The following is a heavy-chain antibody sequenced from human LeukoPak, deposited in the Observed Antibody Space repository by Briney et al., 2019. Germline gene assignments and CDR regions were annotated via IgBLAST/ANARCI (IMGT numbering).Heavy chain of an antibody. J-gene: IGHJ6*02. CDR2: IYAGGTR. CDR1: GXTXTNNY. V-gene: IGHV3-66*01. CDR3: AREGYASGTRYGMDV. D-gene: IGHD3-10*01. Sequence: LRXSXXXXGXTXTNNYMSWGRQAPGKGLEWVSVIYAGGTRSYSDSVRGRFTISRDSSKKRLYLQMNSLRAEDTAVYYCAREGYASGTRYGMDVWGQGTTVTVSS.